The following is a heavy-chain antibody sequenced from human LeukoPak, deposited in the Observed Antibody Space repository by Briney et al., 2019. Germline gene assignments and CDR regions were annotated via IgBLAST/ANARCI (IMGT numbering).Heavy chain of an antibody. D-gene: IGHD3-3*01. Sequence: GGSLRLSCAASGFTFSSYAMSWVRQAPGKGLEWVSAISGSGGSTYYADSVKGRFTISRDNSKNTLYLQMNSLRAEDTAVYYCAKEQMLGDYDFWSDYLNWFDPWGQGTLVTVSS. CDR2: ISGSGGST. J-gene: IGHJ5*02. CDR1: GFTFSSYA. CDR3: AKEQMLGDYDFWSDYLNWFDP. V-gene: IGHV3-23*01.